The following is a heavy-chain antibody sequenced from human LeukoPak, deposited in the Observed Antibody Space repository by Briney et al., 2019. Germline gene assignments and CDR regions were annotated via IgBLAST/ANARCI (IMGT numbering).Heavy chain of an antibody. CDR1: GFTFSSYG. V-gene: IGHV3-30*02. Sequence: GGSLRLSCAASGFTFSSYGMHWVRQAPGKGLEWVAFIRYDGSNKYYADSVKGRFTISRDNSKNTLYLQMNSLRAEDTAVYYCARDGRNYYGSGSYYNPPLYYFDYWGQGTLVTVSS. CDR3: ARDGRNYYGSGSYYNPPLYYFDY. D-gene: IGHD3-10*01. J-gene: IGHJ4*02. CDR2: IRYDGSNK.